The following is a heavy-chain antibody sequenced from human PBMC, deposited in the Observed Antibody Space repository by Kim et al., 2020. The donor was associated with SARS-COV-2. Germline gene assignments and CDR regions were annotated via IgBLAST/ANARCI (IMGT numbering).Heavy chain of an antibody. CDR2: IYHSGST. Sequence: SETLSLTCTVSGGSISDYYWSWIRQSPGKGLEWIGFIYHSGSTNYNPSLRSRVTISLDTSKNQFSLKLSSVTAAETAVYHCARKRRGLYYLDYWDQETLV. J-gene: IGHJ4*02. CDR1: GGSISDYY. V-gene: IGHV4-59*08. CDR3: ARKRRGLYYLDY. D-gene: IGHD6-25*01.